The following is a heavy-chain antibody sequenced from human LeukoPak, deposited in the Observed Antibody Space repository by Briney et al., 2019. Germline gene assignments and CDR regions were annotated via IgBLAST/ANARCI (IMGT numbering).Heavy chain of an antibody. CDR2: IYRGGST. CDR1: GFTVSSNY. V-gene: IGHV3-66*02. D-gene: IGHD3-3*01. Sequence: GGSLRLSCAASGFTVSSNYMSWVRQAPGKGLEWVSVIYRGGSTYYADSVKGRFTISRDNSKNTLYLQMNSLRAEDTAVYYCARCPDHYAFWSGYPYCYGMDVWGQGTTVTVSS. CDR3: ARCPDHYAFWSGYPYCYGMDV. J-gene: IGHJ6*02.